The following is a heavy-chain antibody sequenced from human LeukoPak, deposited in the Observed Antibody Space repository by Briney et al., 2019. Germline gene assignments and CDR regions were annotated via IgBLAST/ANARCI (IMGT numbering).Heavy chain of an antibody. Sequence: PGGSLRLSCAASGFTFSSYSMNWVRQAPGKGLEWIGEINHSGSTNYNPSLKSRVTISVDTSKNQFSLKLSSVTAADTAVYYCATRTGYDPPWGQGTLVTVSS. CDR2: INHSGST. CDR1: GFTFSSYS. D-gene: IGHD3-3*01. CDR3: ATRTGYDPP. J-gene: IGHJ5*02. V-gene: IGHV4-34*08.